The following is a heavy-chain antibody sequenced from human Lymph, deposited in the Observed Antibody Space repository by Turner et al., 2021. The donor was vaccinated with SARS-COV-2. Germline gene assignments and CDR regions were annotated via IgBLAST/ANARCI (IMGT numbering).Heavy chain of an antibody. J-gene: IGHJ4*02. D-gene: IGHD3-10*01. CDR1: CSTFTGYY. Sequence: QVQLVLSGAEVKKPGASVKVSCPASCSTFTGYYSSWVLPAPGQGLERVGWINPNRGGTKNAQRYQGRVTRTMDTSRSKAYKQLSRQRSGDRAVYYGARSREKQSMVRGVDAFDDWGQGTLVTVSS. CDR2: INPNRGGT. V-gene: IGHV1-2*02. CDR3: ARSREKQSMVRGVDAFDD.